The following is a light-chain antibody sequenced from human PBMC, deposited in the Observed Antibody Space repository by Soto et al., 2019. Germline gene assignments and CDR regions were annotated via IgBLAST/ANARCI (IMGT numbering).Light chain of an antibody. CDR3: QQYNNRPPWT. Sequence: EIVMTQSPATLSVSPGERATLSCRASQSVSSNLGWYQQKPGQAPRLLLFGASTRATGVPARFSGSGSGTEFTLAITSLQSEDFALYYCQQYNNRPPWTFGQGTKVELK. J-gene: IGKJ1*01. V-gene: IGKV3-15*01. CDR1: QSVSSN. CDR2: GAS.